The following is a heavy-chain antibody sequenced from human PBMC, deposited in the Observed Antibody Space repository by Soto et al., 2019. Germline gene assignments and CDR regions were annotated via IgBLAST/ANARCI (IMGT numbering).Heavy chain of an antibody. J-gene: IGHJ5*02. V-gene: IGHV3-13*01. Sequence: EVQLVESGGALVHPGGSLRLSCAASGFIFSTFDIHWVRQAPGKGLEWVSGIGTLSDAVYAASVQGRFTISRQNDMNSVYLQMNSLRAGDTAVYYCARGRSFSYASTPPPRFDPRGQGTLVIVSS. CDR1: GFIFSTFD. CDR3: ARGRSFSYASTPPPRFDP. D-gene: IGHD2-2*01. CDR2: IGTLSDA.